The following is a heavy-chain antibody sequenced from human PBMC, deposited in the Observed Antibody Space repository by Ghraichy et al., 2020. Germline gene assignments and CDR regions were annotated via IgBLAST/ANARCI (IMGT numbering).Heavy chain of an antibody. CDR1: GASFSGYY. Sequence: SETLSLTCAVYGASFSGYYWSWIRQPPGKGLEWIGEINHSGSTNYNPSLKSRVTISVDTSKNQFSLKLSSVIAADTAVYYCARGRATGYRQLRGYYYYGMDVWGQGTTVTVSS. J-gene: IGHJ6*02. V-gene: IGHV4-34*01. CDR3: ARGRATGYRQLRGYYYYGMDV. D-gene: IGHD6-13*01. CDR2: INHSGST.